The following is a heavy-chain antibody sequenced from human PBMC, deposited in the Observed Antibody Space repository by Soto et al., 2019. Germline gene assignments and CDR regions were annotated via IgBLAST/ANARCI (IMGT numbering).Heavy chain of an antibody. Sequence: QVQLQESGPGLVKPSETLSLTCTVSGGSLSGYYWSWIRQAPGKGLEWIGYIYYTGRSNYNPSLQSRVTTSVDTSKNQFSLTLTSVTVADTAVYYCASREWLALWGQGILVTVSS. D-gene: IGHD6-19*01. CDR3: ASREWLAL. V-gene: IGHV4-59*08. J-gene: IGHJ4*02. CDR1: GGSLSGYY. CDR2: IYYTGRS.